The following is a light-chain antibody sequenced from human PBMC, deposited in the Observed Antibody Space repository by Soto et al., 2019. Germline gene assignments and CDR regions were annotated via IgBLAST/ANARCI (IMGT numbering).Light chain of an antibody. V-gene: IGLV1-44*01. CDR1: SSNIGSNT. J-gene: IGLJ3*02. Sequence: QSVLTQPPSASGAPGQRVTISCSGSSSNIGSNTVNWYQQFPGTAPRVLMYSNNQRPSGVPDRFSGSKSGTSVFLAISGLQSDDEADYYCAAWDDSLDGPVFGAGTKLTVL. CDR2: SNN. CDR3: AAWDDSLDGPV.